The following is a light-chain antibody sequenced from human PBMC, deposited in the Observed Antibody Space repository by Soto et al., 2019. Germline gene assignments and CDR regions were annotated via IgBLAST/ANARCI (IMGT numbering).Light chain of an antibody. Sequence: EIVLTQSPDTLSLSPGERATISCRASQSVSSSYLAWYQQKPGQAPRLLIYGASSRATGIPDRFSGSGSGTDFTLTISRLEPEDFAVYYCQQYGSSPFTFGPGTKVDIK. CDR3: QQYGSSPFT. CDR1: QSVSSSY. V-gene: IGKV3-20*01. CDR2: GAS. J-gene: IGKJ3*01.